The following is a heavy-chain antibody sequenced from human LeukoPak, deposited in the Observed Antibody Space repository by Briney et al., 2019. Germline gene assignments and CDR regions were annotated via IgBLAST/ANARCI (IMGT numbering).Heavy chain of an antibody. V-gene: IGHV3-21*01. CDR3: ARAGWELLLFAFDI. Sequence: PGGSLRLSCAASGFTFSSYSMNWVRQAPGKGLEWVSSISSSSSYIYYADSVKGRFTISRDNAKNSLYLQMNSLRAEDTAVYYCARAGWELLLFAFDIWGQGTMVTVSS. D-gene: IGHD1-26*01. CDR1: GFTFSSYS. J-gene: IGHJ3*02. CDR2: ISSSSSYI.